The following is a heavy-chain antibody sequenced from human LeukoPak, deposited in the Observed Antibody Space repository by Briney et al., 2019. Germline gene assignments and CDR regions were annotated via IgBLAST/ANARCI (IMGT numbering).Heavy chain of an antibody. CDR3: ARVRGYSYSYYFDY. CDR2: IYYSGST. CDR1: GGSISSYY. Sequence: SETLSLTCTVSGGSISSYYWSWIRQPPGKGLEWIGYIYYSGSTNYNPSLKSRVTISVDTSENQFSLKLSSVTAADTAVYYCARVRGYSYSYYFDYWGQGTLVTVSS. V-gene: IGHV4-59*01. J-gene: IGHJ4*02. D-gene: IGHD5-18*01.